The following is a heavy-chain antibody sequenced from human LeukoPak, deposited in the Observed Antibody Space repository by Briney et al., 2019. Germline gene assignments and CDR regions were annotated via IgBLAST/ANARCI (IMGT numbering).Heavy chain of an antibody. Sequence: NPSQTLSLTCTVSGGSISSGGYYWSWIRQPPGKGLEWIGYIYHSGSTYYNPSLKSRVTISVDRSKNQFSLKLSSVTAADTAVYYCARGPAAVIGELRFDYWGQGTLVTVSS. CDR2: IYHSGST. V-gene: IGHV4-30-2*01. D-gene: IGHD2-2*01. CDR3: ARGPAAVIGELRFDY. J-gene: IGHJ4*02. CDR1: GGSISSGGYY.